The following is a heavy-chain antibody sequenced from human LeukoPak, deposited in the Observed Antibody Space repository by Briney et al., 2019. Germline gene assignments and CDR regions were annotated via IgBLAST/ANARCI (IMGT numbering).Heavy chain of an antibody. CDR1: GGSFSGYY. Sequence: PSETLSPTCAVYGGSFSGYYWSWIRQPPGKGLEWIGEINHSGSTNYNPSLKSRVTISVDTSKNQFSLKLSSVTAADTAVYYCARMYSSSWYSFGYWGQGTLVTVSS. V-gene: IGHV4-34*01. D-gene: IGHD6-13*01. J-gene: IGHJ4*02. CDR3: ARMYSSSWYSFGY. CDR2: INHSGST.